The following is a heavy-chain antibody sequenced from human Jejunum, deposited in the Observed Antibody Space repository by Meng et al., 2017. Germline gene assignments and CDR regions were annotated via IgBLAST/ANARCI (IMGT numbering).Heavy chain of an antibody. CDR3: ASSFGSGSYRVAYFNY. Sequence: GESLKISCAASRSSFSSYWINWVRQAPAKGLEWVANIKQDGSEKYYVDSVKGRFTISRDNAKNSLYLQMNSLRAEDTAVYYCASSFGSGSYRVAYFNYWGQGTLVTVSS. V-gene: IGHV3-7*01. J-gene: IGHJ4*02. CDR1: RSSFSSYW. D-gene: IGHD3-10*01. CDR2: IKQDGSEK.